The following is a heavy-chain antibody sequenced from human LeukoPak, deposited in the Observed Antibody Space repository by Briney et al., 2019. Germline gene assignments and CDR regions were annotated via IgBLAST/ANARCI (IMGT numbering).Heavy chain of an antibody. Sequence: GGSLRLSCAASGFTFSTYWMAWVRQAPGKGLEWVANIKQDGSEKNYVDSVKGRFTISRDNAKNSLYLQMNSLRVDDTAVYYCARAYIIDYGGQGTLVTVSS. D-gene: IGHD1-14*01. J-gene: IGHJ4*02. CDR1: GFTFSTYW. CDR3: ARAYIIDY. CDR2: IKQDGSEK. V-gene: IGHV3-7*01.